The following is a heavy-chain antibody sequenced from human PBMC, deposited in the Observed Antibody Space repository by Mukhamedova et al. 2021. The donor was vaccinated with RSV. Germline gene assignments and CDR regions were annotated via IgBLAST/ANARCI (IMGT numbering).Heavy chain of an antibody. V-gene: IGHV3-53*01. Sequence: AEYMGGRFTISRDNSKNTVYLQMNSLRADDTAVYYCARVKLGWRKGMDVWGQGTTVTVSS. J-gene: IGHJ6*02. CDR3: ARVKLGWRKGMDV. D-gene: IGHD2-15*01.